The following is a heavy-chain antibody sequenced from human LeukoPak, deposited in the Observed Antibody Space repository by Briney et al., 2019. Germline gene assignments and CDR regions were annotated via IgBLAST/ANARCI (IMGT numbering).Heavy chain of an antibody. D-gene: IGHD5-18*01. Sequence: SVKVSCKASGGTFSSYAISWVRQAPGQGLGWMGGIIPIFGTANYAQKFQGRVTITTDESTSTAYMELSSLRSEDTAVYYCTTGYSYADFDYWGQGTLVTVSS. V-gene: IGHV1-69*05. J-gene: IGHJ4*02. CDR1: GGTFSSYA. CDR2: IIPIFGTA. CDR3: TTGYSYADFDY.